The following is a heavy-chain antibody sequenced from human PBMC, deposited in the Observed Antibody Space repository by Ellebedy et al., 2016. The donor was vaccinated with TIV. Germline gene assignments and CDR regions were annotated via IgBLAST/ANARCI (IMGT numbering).Heavy chain of an antibody. J-gene: IGHJ4*02. D-gene: IGHD3-10*01. CDR3: ARSTITMVRGVIITPAYY. CDR1: GYTFTGYY. Sequence: ASVKVSXXASGYTFTGYYMHWVRQAPGQGLEWMGWINPNSGGTNYAQKFQGRVTMTRDTSISTAYMELSRLRSDDTAVYYCARSTITMVRGVIITPAYYWGQGTLVTVSS. V-gene: IGHV1-2*02. CDR2: INPNSGGT.